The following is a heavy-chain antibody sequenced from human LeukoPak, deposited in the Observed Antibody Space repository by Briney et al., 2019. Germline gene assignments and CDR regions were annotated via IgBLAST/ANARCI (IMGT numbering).Heavy chain of an antibody. CDR1: GGSISSYY. CDR3: AREVVAAAFDI. CDR2: IYYSGST. J-gene: IGHJ3*02. D-gene: IGHD2-15*01. Sequence: SETLSLTCTVSGGSISSYYWSWIRQPPGKGLEWIGYIYYSGSTNYTPSLKSRVTISVDTSKNQFSLKLSSVTAADTAVYYCAREVVAAAFDIWGQGTMVTVSS. V-gene: IGHV4-59*01.